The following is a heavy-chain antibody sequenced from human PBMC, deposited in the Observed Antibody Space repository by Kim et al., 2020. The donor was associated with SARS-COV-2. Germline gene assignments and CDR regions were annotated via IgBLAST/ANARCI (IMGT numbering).Heavy chain of an antibody. J-gene: IGHJ4*02. CDR1: GGSISSSSYY. CDR3: ARQADDYGGGDY. V-gene: IGHV4-39*01. CDR2: IYYSGST. Sequence: SETLSLTCTVSGGSISSSSYYWGWIRQPPGKGLEWIGSIYYSGSTYYNPSRKSRVTISVDTSKNQFSLKLSSVTAADTAVYYCARQADDYGGGDYWGQGTLVTVSS. D-gene: IGHD4-17*01.